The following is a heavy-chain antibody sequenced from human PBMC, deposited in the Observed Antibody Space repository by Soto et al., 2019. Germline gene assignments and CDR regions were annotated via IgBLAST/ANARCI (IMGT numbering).Heavy chain of an antibody. J-gene: IGHJ4*02. CDR1: GFTFSTYA. D-gene: IGHD1-26*01. CDR3: AKDVSGSYS. Sequence: GGFLRLSCAASGFTFSTYAMSWVRQAPGKGVEWVSGISGSGGSTYYGDSVKGRFTISRDNSKHNLYLQMKSLGAEDPADYYCAKDVSGSYSWGQVTLVTV. CDR2: ISGSGGST. V-gene: IGHV3-23*01.